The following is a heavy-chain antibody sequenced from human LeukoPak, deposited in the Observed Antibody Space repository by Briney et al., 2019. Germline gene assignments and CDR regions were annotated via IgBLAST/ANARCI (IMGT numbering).Heavy chain of an antibody. CDR3: AGSLGGYDFWSGLGY. D-gene: IGHD3-3*01. CDR2: ISWDGGST. V-gene: IGHV3-43*01. J-gene: IGHJ4*02. CDR1: GFTFDDYT. Sequence: PGGSLRLSCAASGFTFDDYTMHWVRQAPGKGLEWVSLISWDGGSTYYADSVKGRFTISRDNSKNSLYLQMNSLGTEDTALYYCAGSLGGYDFWSGLGYWGQGTLVTVSS.